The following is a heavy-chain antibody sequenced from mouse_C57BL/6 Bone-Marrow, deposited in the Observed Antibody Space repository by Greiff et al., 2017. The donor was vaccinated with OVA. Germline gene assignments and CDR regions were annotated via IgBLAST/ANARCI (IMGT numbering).Heavy chain of an antibody. J-gene: IGHJ1*03. CDR1: GFTFSDYY. D-gene: IGHD2-4*01. Sequence: EVKLMESGGGLVQPGGSLKLSCAASGFTFSDYYMYWVRQTPEKRLEWVAYISNGGGSTYYPDTVKGRFTISRDNAKNTLYLQMSRLKSEDTAMYYCARQGDYDRYWYFDVWGTGTTVTVSS. CDR2: ISNGGGST. V-gene: IGHV5-12*01. CDR3: ARQGDYDRYWYFDV.